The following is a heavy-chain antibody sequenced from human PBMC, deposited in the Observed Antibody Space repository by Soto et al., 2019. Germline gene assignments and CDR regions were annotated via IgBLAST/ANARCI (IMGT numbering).Heavy chain of an antibody. D-gene: IGHD6-19*01. V-gene: IGHV1-18*01. CDR3: ARGEDTSGGYREY. CDR2: ISAYTGDT. Sequence: QVQLVQSGAEVKKPGASVKVSCTALGYTLANYDITWVRQAPGQGLEWMGWISAYTGDTNYAQNLQGRVTMTTDTSTTTVYMELRSLRSDDTAVYYCARGEDTSGGYREYWGQGTLVTVSS. CDR1: GYTLANYD. J-gene: IGHJ4*02.